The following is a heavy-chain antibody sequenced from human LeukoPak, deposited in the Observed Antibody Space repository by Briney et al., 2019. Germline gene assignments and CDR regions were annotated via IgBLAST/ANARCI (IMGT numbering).Heavy chain of an antibody. CDR3: ARPRGWTPGAFDI. J-gene: IGHJ3*02. CDR1: GGSISSSSYY. CDR2: IYYSGST. Sequence: PSETLSLTCTVSGGSISSSSYYWGWIRQPPGKGLAWIGSIYYSGSTYYNPSLKSRVTISVDTSKNQFSLKLSSVTAADTAVYYCARPRGWTPGAFDIWGQGTMVTVSS. D-gene: IGHD6-19*01. V-gene: IGHV4-39*01.